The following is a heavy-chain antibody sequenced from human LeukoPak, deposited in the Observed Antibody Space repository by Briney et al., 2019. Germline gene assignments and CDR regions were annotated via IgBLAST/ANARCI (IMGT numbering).Heavy chain of an antibody. CDR3: ARVGDHYHWYLDV. V-gene: IGHV3-53*01. Sequence: GGSLRLSCEGSGFSVSTNYMNWVREAPGKGLEWVSILYSGGSTYYADSVKGRFTVSRDSSKNTLYLHMNSLRAEDTAVYYCARVGDHYHWYLDVWGRGTLVTASS. CDR1: GFSVSTNY. J-gene: IGHJ2*01. CDR2: LYSGGST. D-gene: IGHD3-10*01.